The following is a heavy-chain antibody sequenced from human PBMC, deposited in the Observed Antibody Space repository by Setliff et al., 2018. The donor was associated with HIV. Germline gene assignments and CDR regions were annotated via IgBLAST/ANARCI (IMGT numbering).Heavy chain of an antibody. CDR1: GFTFSSYR. D-gene: IGHD3-22*01. Sequence: GGSLRLSCAASGFTFSSYRMNWVRQAPGKGLEWVSTIPVGDPTTYYAASVKGRFTISRDNSKNTLYLQMNSLTADETAVYYCAKRSSPDNRVPGNYFAYWGQGTLVTVS. V-gene: IGHV3-23*01. CDR2: IPVGDPTT. CDR3: AKRSSPDNRVPGNYFAY. J-gene: IGHJ4*02.